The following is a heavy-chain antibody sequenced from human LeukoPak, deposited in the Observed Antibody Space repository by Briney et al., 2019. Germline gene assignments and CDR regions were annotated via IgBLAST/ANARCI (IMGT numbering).Heavy chain of an antibody. D-gene: IGHD1-26*01. J-gene: IGHJ4*02. CDR2: IKTDGSEK. CDR1: GFTLRNYW. Sequence: GGSLRLSCAASGFTLRNYWLTWVRQAPGKGLEWVANIKTDGSEKYYVDSVKGRFTISRDNAKNSLYLQMNSLRAEDTAMYFCAREWAPTSRRLDHWGQGTLVTVSS. CDR3: AREWAPTSRRLDH. V-gene: IGHV3-7*01.